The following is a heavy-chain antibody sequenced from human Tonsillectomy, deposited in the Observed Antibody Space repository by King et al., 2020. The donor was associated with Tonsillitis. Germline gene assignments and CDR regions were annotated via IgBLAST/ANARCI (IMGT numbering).Heavy chain of an antibody. CDR3: SLREQLGHFDD. V-gene: IGHV4-4*02. CDR1: GVSISSSNW. Sequence: QLQESGPGLVKPSGTLSLTCAVSGVSISSSNWWSWVRQPPGKGLEWIGEIYHSGSTNYNPSLKSRVRIAVDKSKNQFSLKPSSVTAADTAVYYCSLREQLGHFDDWGQGTLVTVSS. CDR2: IYHSGST. D-gene: IGHD6-13*01. J-gene: IGHJ4*02.